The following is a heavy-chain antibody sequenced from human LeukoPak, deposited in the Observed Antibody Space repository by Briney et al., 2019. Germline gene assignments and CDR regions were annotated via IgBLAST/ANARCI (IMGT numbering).Heavy chain of an antibody. CDR1: GNTLRELP. V-gene: IGHV1-24*01. D-gene: IGHD3-3*01. J-gene: IGHJ4*02. Sequence: GASVKVSCKLSGNTLRELPIQWVRQAGGKGLEWMAGFDPENAEIVYAQKFQGRVTMTEDTSTNTVYMELTSLTPDDTALYYCATRGSDFWSGFDYWGQGTQVTVSS. CDR2: FDPENAEI. CDR3: ATRGSDFWSGFDY.